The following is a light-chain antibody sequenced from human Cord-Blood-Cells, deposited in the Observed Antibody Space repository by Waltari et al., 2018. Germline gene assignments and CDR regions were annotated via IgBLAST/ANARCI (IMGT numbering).Light chain of an antibody. CDR3: QQYYSYPRT. Sequence: AIRMTQSPSSFSASTGDRVTITCRASQGISSYLAWYKQKPGKAPKLLMYAASTLQSGVPSRFSGSGSGTDFTLTISCLQSEDFATYYCQQYYSYPRTFGQGTKVEIK. CDR1: QGISSY. CDR2: AAS. V-gene: IGKV1-8*01. J-gene: IGKJ1*01.